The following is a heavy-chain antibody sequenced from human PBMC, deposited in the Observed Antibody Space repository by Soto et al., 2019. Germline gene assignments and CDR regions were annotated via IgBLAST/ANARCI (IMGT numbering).Heavy chain of an antibody. CDR2: IGSGGDT. Sequence: GGSLRLSCAASGFTLSSYDIHWVRQATGEGLAWVSGIGSGGDTHYADSVKGRFTISRDNSKNTLYLQMNSLRAEDTAVYYCGRDQGYSHYWGQGTLVTVSS. J-gene: IGHJ4*02. CDR3: GRDQGYSHY. CDR1: GFTLSSYD. V-gene: IGHV3-13*01. D-gene: IGHD5-18*01.